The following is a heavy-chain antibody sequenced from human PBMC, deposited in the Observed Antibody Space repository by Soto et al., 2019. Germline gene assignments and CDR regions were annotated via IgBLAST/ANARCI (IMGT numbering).Heavy chain of an antibody. D-gene: IGHD1-26*01. Sequence: GGSLRLSCAASEFTFSNYAIHWVGQAPGKGLEWVAVISHDGSVNSHADSVKGRFTISRDNSKNALYLQMSSLRVEDTAVYFCAKDLRGSFTIDHWGQGTPVTVSS. J-gene: IGHJ4*02. V-gene: IGHV3-30-3*02. CDR1: EFTFSNYA. CDR3: AKDLRGSFTIDH. CDR2: ISHDGSVN.